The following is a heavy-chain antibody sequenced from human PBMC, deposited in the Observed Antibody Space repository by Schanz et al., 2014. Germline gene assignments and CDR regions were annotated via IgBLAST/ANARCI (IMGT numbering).Heavy chain of an antibody. CDR3: ARGTPFLCDY. CDR1: GFTFSSYT. V-gene: IGHV3-21*02. D-gene: IGHD3-16*01. CDR2: ISSTSTYL. Sequence: VQLVESGGAVVQPGGSLRLSCAASGFTFSSYTMKWVRQAPGKGLEWVSSISSTSTYLYYADSVKGRFTISRDSARNSLYLQMSSLRAEDTAVYYCARGTPFLCDYWGQGILVTVSS. J-gene: IGHJ4*02.